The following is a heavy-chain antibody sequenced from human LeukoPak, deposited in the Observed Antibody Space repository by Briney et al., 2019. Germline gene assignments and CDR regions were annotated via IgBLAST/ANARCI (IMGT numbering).Heavy chain of an antibody. V-gene: IGHV1-69*04. J-gene: IGHJ4*02. D-gene: IGHD2-8*01. CDR2: IIPILGIA. Sequence: SVKVSCKASGGTFSSYAISWVRQAPGQGLEWMGRIIPILGIANYAQKFQGRVTITADKSTSTAYMELSSLRSEDTAVYYCARDSPNPDNGNLDYWGQGTLVTVSS. CDR1: GGTFSSYA. CDR3: ARDSPNPDNGNLDY.